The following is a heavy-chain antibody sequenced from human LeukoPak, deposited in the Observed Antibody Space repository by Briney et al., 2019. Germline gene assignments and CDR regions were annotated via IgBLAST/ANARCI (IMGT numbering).Heavy chain of an antibody. CDR2: IHMTGYT. V-gene: IGHV4-4*07. J-gene: IGHJ5*02. D-gene: IGHD3-10*01. CDR3: ARESASVFSMVRGVGWFDP. CDR1: GGSISNDY. Sequence: SETLSLTCIVSGGSISNDYWSWIRQPAGKGLEWIGRIHMTGYTDYNPSLRSRVTMSVDTSKNQSSLNLSSVTAADTAVYYCARESASVFSMVRGVGWFDPWGQGTLVTVSS.